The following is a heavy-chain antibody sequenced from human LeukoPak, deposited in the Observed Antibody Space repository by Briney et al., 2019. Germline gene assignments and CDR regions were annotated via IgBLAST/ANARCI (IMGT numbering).Heavy chain of an antibody. CDR3: ARWAETNGYYYIDY. V-gene: IGHV3-7*04. Sequence: GRSLRLSCAASEFSLSRNWMTWVRQAPGKGLEWVANIKQDGSEKYYVDSVKGRFTISRDNAKNSLHLQMNSLRAEDSAVYYCARWAETNGYYYIDYWGQGTLVTVSS. CDR1: EFSLSRNW. CDR2: IKQDGSEK. J-gene: IGHJ4*02. D-gene: IGHD3-3*01.